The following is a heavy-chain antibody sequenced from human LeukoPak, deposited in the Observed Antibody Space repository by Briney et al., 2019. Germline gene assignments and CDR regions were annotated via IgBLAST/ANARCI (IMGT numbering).Heavy chain of an antibody. Sequence: QTGGSLRLSCAASGFTFSSYGMHWVRQAPGKGLEWVAVISYDGSNKYYADSVKGRFTISRGNSKNTLYLQMNSLRAEDTAVYYCAKASNWGKYYYYGMDVWGQGTTVTVSS. CDR1: GFTFSSYG. CDR3: AKASNWGKYYYYGMDV. D-gene: IGHD7-27*01. V-gene: IGHV3-30*18. J-gene: IGHJ6*02. CDR2: ISYDGSNK.